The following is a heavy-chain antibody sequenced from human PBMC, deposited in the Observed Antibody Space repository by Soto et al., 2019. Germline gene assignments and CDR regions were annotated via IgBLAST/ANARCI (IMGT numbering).Heavy chain of an antibody. CDR2: ISSSSSSII. D-gene: IGHD2-15*01. J-gene: IGHJ4*02. CDR1: GFTFSSYS. Sequence: PGGSLRLSCAASGFTFSSYSMNWVRQAPGKGLEWVSYISSSSSSIIYYADSVKGRFIISRDNARNSLYLQMNSLRAEDTAVYFCARDPGGCTGGSCYSWYFDYWGEGTLVTVSS. CDR3: ARDPGGCTGGSCYSWYFDY. V-gene: IGHV3-48*01.